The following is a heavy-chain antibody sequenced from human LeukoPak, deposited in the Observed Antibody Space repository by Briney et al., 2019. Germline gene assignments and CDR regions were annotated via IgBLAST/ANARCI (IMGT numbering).Heavy chain of an antibody. D-gene: IGHD6-6*01. J-gene: IGHJ5*02. CDR1: GYTFTTYG. CDR3: ARDSIAVRPGWFDP. CDR2: SSAYNGNT. V-gene: IGHV1-18*01. Sequence: ASVKVSCKASGYTFTTYGISWVRQAPGQGLEWMGWSSAYNGNTNYAQKVQCRVTMTTDTSTSTAYMELRSLTSDDTAVYYCARDSIAVRPGWFDPWGQGTLVTVSS.